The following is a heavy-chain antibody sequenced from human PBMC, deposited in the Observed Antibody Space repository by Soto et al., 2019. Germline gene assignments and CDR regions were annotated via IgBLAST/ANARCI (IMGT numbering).Heavy chain of an antibody. V-gene: IGHV4-38-2*01. Sequence: AETLSLTCAVSGYSISSGYYWGWSRQPPGKGMEWIGSIYHSGSTYYNPSLKSRVTISVDTSKNQFSLKLSSVTAADTAVYYCASFDYADYFDYWGQGTLVTVSS. CDR3: ASFDYADYFDY. CDR2: IYHSGST. J-gene: IGHJ4*02. CDR1: GYSISSGYY. D-gene: IGHD3-9*01.